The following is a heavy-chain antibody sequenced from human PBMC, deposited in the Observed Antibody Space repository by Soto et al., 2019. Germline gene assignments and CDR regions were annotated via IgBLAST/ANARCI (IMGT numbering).Heavy chain of an antibody. CDR1: GFTFSSYA. Sequence: LRLSCAASGFTFSSYAMPWARKPPGKGLEWVAVISYDGSNKYYADSVKGRFTISRDNSKNTLYLQMNSLRAEDTAVYYCARDWNQQQLVLDYWGQGTLVTVSS. CDR2: ISYDGSNK. CDR3: ARDWNQQQLVLDY. V-gene: IGHV3-30-3*01. J-gene: IGHJ4*02. D-gene: IGHD6-13*01.